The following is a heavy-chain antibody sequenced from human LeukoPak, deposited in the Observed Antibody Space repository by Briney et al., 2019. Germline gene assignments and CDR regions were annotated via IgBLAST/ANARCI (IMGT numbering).Heavy chain of an antibody. CDR2: IKQDATEI. V-gene: IGHV3-7*01. CDR1: GFTFSSYA. CDR3: ARLNWDDGEVSGFDQ. Sequence: GGSLRLSCAASGFTFSSYAMSWVRQAPGKGLEWVANIKQDATEIYYADSVKGRLTISRDNAGRSLFLQMNILRDEDTALYYCARLNWDDGEVSGFDQWGQGLLVTVSS. D-gene: IGHD3-3*01. J-gene: IGHJ5*02.